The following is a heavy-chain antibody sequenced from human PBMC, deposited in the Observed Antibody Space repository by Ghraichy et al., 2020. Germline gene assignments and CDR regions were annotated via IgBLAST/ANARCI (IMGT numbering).Heavy chain of an antibody. CDR3: ARHSVGNLPRDGYNVDY. D-gene: IGHD5-24*01. J-gene: IGHJ4*02. CDR1: GGSISSYY. CDR2: IYYSGST. V-gene: IGHV4-59*08. Sequence: SETLSLTCTVSGGSISSYYWSWIRQPPGKGLEWIGYIYYSGSTNYNPSLKSRVTISVDTSKNQFSLKLSSVTAADTAVYYCARHSVGNLPRDGYNVDYWGQGTLVTVSS.